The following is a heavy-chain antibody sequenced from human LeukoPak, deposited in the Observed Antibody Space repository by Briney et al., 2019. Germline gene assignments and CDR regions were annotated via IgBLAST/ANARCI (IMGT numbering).Heavy chain of an antibody. Sequence: ASETLSLTCTVSGGSISSYYWSWIRQPPGKGLEWIGYIYYSGSTNYNPSLKSRVTISVDTSKNQFSLKLSSVTAADTAVYYCARDPPTDDAFDIWGQGTMVTVSS. CDR2: IYYSGST. J-gene: IGHJ3*02. CDR1: GGSISSYY. V-gene: IGHV4-59*01. CDR3: ARDPPTDDAFDI.